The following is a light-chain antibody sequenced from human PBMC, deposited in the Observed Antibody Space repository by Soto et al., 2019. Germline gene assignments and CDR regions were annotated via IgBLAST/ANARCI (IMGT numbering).Light chain of an antibody. CDR2: AAT. J-gene: IGKJ1*01. Sequence: DIQMTQSPSSLSASVGDRVTITCRASQSISFYLNWYQQKPGQAPKLLIYAATRLQSGVPSRFSGSGSGSEFTLTISSLQPDDFATYYCQQYNSYSFGQGTKVDI. V-gene: IGKV1-39*01. CDR3: QQYNSYS. CDR1: QSISFY.